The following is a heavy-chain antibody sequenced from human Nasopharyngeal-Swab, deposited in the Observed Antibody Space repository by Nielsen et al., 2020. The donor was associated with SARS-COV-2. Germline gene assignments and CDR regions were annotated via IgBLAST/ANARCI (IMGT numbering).Heavy chain of an antibody. CDR2: IGWDGGGP. J-gene: IGHJ4*02. CDR3: AKDMGSSPTLDY. Sequence: DSLKISCSAPGFPFYDFTMPWVRQAPGKSLEWVSLIGWDGGGPNYADSVKGRFTISRDNRKDSLYLQMHSLRTEDTALYYCAKDMGSSPTLDYWGRGTLVTVSS. V-gene: IGHV3-43*01. CDR1: GFPFYDFT. D-gene: IGHD6-13*01.